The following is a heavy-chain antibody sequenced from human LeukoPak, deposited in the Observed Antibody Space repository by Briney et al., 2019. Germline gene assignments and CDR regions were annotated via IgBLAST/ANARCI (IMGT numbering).Heavy chain of an antibody. CDR1: GFTFSSYS. Sequence: GGSLRLSCAASGFTFSSYSMNWVRQAPGKGLEWVSSISSSSSYIYYADSVRGRFTISRDNAKNSLYLQMNSLRAEDTAVYYCARDPHDYGDHFDYWGQGTLVTVSS. CDR3: ARDPHDYGDHFDY. CDR2: ISSSSSYI. V-gene: IGHV3-21*01. J-gene: IGHJ4*02. D-gene: IGHD4-17*01.